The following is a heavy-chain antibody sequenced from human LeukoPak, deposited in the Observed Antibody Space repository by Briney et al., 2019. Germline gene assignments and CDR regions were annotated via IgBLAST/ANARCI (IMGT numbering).Heavy chain of an antibody. Sequence: SETLSLTCAVSGGSISSSSYYWGWIRQPPGKGLEWIGSIYYSGSTYYNPSRKSRVTISVDTSKNQFSLKLSSVTAADTAVYYCAREGGDIRALDYWGQGTLVTVSS. CDR3: AREGGDIRALDY. J-gene: IGHJ4*02. CDR1: GGSISSSSYY. D-gene: IGHD3-16*01. CDR2: IYYSGST. V-gene: IGHV4-39*07.